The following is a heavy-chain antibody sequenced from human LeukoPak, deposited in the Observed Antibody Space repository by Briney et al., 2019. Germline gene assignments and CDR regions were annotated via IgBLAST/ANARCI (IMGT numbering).Heavy chain of an antibody. J-gene: IGHJ6*02. CDR2: ISYDGSSK. D-gene: IGHD6-13*01. CDR1: GFTFSSYG. V-gene: IGHV3-30*18. Sequence: PGRSLRLSCAASGFTFSSYGMHWVRQAPGKGLEWVAIISYDGSSKYSADSVKGRFTISRDNSKNTLYLQMNSLRVEDTAVYYCAKDTSTSWSWYHGMDVWGQGTTVTVSS. CDR3: AKDTSTSWSWYHGMDV.